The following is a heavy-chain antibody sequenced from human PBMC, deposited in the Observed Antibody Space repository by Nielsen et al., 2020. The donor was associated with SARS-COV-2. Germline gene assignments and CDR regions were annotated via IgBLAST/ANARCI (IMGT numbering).Heavy chain of an antibody. CDR1: KFTFDHYA. CDR3: ARDRRGFGELLIGNYYYYYMDV. Sequence: GGSLRLSCAASKFTFDHYAMHWVRQAPGKGLEWVSGISWNSGNTGYADSVKGRFTISRDNAKNSLYLQMNSLRAEDTAVYYCARDRRGFGELLIGNYYYYYMDVWGKGTTVTVSS. V-gene: IGHV3-9*01. D-gene: IGHD3-10*01. J-gene: IGHJ6*03. CDR2: ISWNSGNT.